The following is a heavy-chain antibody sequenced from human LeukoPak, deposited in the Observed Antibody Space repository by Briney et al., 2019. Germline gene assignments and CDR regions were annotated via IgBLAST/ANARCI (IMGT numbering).Heavy chain of an antibody. V-gene: IGHV1-24*01. CDR3: ATEFRKCSSTSCYRIDY. J-gene: IGHJ4*02. CDR2: FDPEDGET. Sequence: ASVKVSCKVSLYTLTELSMHWVRQAPGKGLEWMGGFDPEDGETIYAQKFQGRVTMTEDTSTDTAYMELSSLRSEDTAVYYCATEFRKCSSTSCYRIDYWGQGTLVTVSS. D-gene: IGHD2-2*02. CDR1: LYTLTELS.